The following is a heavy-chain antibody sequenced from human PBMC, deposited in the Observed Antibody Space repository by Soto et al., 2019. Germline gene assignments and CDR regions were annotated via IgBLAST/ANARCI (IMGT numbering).Heavy chain of an antibody. Sequence: QVQLVQSGAEVKKPGASVKVSCKASGYTFTSYGISWVRQAPGQGLEWMGWISAYNGNTNYAQKLQGRVTMTTDTSPSTAYMELRSLRSDDTAVYYCAGYDDTAMISGGMDVWGQGTTVTVSS. CDR3: AGYDDTAMISGGMDV. CDR2: ISAYNGNT. V-gene: IGHV1-18*01. D-gene: IGHD5-18*01. CDR1: GYTFTSYG. J-gene: IGHJ6*02.